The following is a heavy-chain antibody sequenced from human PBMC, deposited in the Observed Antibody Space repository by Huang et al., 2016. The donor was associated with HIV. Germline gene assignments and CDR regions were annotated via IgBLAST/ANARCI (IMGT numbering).Heavy chain of an antibody. Sequence: QIQLMQSGPELKQPGASVKVSCKASGYTFTSYGIPWVRQAPGQGPEGMGWNSASSGDTEYAQKFQVRVTLTTDTSTNIAYMELRSLRSDDTAKYYCARDPKYHRIGYYRQRRGIDIWGQGTMVIVSS. CDR2: NSASSGDT. J-gene: IGHJ3*02. D-gene: IGHD3-22*01. CDR3: ARDPKYHRIGYYRQRRGIDI. CDR1: GYTFTSYG. V-gene: IGHV1-18*01.